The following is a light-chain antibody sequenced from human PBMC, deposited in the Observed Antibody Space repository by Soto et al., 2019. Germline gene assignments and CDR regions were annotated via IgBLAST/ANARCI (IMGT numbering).Light chain of an antibody. Sequence: DLQMTHSPSTLSASVGYRVTTTWRASQSISSWLAWYQQKPGKAPKLLIYKASSLESGVPSRFSGSGSGTEFTLTTSSLQPEDFATYYCQQLNSYLITFGQGTRLE. V-gene: IGKV1-5*03. CDR2: KAS. J-gene: IGKJ5*01. CDR3: QQLNSYLIT. CDR1: QSISSW.